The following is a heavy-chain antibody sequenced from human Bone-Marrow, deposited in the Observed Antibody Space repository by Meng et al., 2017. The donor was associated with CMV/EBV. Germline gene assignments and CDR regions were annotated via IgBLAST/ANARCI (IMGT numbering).Heavy chain of an antibody. CDR1: GFTVSSNY. Sequence: GGSLRLSCAASGFTVSSNYMSWVRQAPGKGLEWVSVIYSGGSTYYADSVKGRFTISRDNSKNTLYLQMNSLRAEDTAVYYCARDSMEWELLGADYWGQGTLVTVSS. CDR3: ARDSMEWELLGADY. CDR2: IYSGGST. V-gene: IGHV3-66*02. J-gene: IGHJ4*02. D-gene: IGHD1-26*01.